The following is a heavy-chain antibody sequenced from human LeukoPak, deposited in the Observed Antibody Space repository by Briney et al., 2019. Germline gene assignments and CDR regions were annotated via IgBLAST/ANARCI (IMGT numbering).Heavy chain of an antibody. V-gene: IGHV4-31*11. CDR3: ARGILVVAATFDY. CDR1: GGSFSGYY. CDR2: IYYSGST. J-gene: IGHJ4*02. D-gene: IGHD2-15*01. Sequence: SETLSLTCAVYGGSFSGYYWSWIRQHPGKGLEWIGYIYYSGSTYYNPSLKSRVTISVDTSKNQFSLKLSSVTAADTAVYYCARGILVVAATFDYWGQGTLVTVSS.